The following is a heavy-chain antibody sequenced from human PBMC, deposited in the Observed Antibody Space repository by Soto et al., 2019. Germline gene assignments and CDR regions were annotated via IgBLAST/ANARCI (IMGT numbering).Heavy chain of an antibody. Sequence: QVQLQQWGAGLLKPSETLSLTCAVYGGSFSGYYWSWIRQPPGKGLEWIGEINHSGSTNYNPSLKSRVTISVDTSKNQFSLKLSSVTAADTAVYYCARGLDDGDQQGYWGQGTLVTVYS. D-gene: IGHD4-17*01. J-gene: IGHJ4*02. V-gene: IGHV4-34*01. CDR2: INHSGST. CDR3: ARGLDDGDQQGY. CDR1: GGSFSGYY.